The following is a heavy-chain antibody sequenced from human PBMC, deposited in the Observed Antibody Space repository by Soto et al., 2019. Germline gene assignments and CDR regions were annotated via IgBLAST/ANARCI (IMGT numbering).Heavy chain of an antibody. J-gene: IGHJ4*02. CDR1: GYTFTSYG. CDR2: ISAYNGNT. CDR3: ARDHPDCSGGSCLKPLSPRPFDY. Sequence: ASVKVSCKASGYTFTSYGISWVRQAPGQGLEWMGWISAYNGNTNYAQKLQGRVTMTTDTSTSTAYMELRSLRSDDTAVYYCARDHPDCSGGSCLKPLSPRPFDYWGQGTLVTVSS. D-gene: IGHD2-15*01. V-gene: IGHV1-18*01.